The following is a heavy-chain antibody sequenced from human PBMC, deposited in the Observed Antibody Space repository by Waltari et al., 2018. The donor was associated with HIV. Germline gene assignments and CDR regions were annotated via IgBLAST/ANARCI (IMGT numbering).Heavy chain of an antibody. CDR3: ARDMGSTLTNNFDN. Sequence: EVQLVESGGELVQPGRSLRLSCAASGFTFDAHAMHWVRQGPGKGLEWVSGINWNGGTIGYAASVKGRFTVSRDNAKNSLSLQMNSLRADDTAFYYCARDMGSTLTNNFDNWGQGTLVTVSS. V-gene: IGHV3-9*01. D-gene: IGHD4-4*01. CDR2: INWNGGTI. J-gene: IGHJ4*02. CDR1: GFTFDAHA.